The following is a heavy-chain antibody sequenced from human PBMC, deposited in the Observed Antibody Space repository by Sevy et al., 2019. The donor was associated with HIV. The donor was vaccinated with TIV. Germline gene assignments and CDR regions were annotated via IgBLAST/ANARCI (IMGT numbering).Heavy chain of an antibody. CDR2: TRNKADSYTT. Sequence: GGSLRLSCAASGFTFSDHYMEWVRQAPGKGLEWVGRTRNKADSYTTEYAASVKGTFTISRDDSKNSLYLQMNSLKTEDTAVYYCATHAGIAAAGRVFDYWGQGSLVTVSS. J-gene: IGHJ4*02. V-gene: IGHV3-72*01. CDR1: GFTFSDHY. CDR3: ATHAGIAAAGRVFDY. D-gene: IGHD6-13*01.